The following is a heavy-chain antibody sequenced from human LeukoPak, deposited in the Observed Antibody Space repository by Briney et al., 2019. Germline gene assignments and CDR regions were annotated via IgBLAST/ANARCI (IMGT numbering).Heavy chain of an antibody. CDR1: GFTFSDYS. CDR3: ARYQYGYWHIDY. J-gene: IGHJ4*02. Sequence: PGGSLRLSCAVSGFTFSDYSMIWIRQAPGKGLEWVSSISGVSTYIKYADSVKGRFTVSRDNAENSLYLQMNSLRADDTAVYYWARYQYGYWHIDYWGQGTRVIVSS. CDR2: ISGVSTYI. V-gene: IGHV3-21*01. D-gene: IGHD4-17*01.